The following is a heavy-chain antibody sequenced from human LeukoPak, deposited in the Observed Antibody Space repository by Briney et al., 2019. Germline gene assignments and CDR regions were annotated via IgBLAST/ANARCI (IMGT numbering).Heavy chain of an antibody. CDR3: AKRGGYGSGSYPYYFDY. CDR1: GFTFSSYA. J-gene: IGHJ4*02. Sequence: GGSLRLPCAASGFTFSSYAMSWVRQAPGKGLEWVSAISGSGGSTYYADSVKGRFTISRDNSKNTLYLQMNSLRAEDTAVYYCAKRGGYGSGSYPYYFDYWGQGTLVTVSS. CDR2: ISGSGGST. D-gene: IGHD3-10*01. V-gene: IGHV3-23*01.